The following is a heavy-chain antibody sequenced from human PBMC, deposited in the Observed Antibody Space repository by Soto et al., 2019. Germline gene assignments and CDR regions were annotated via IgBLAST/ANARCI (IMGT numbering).Heavy chain of an antibody. Sequence: GGSLRLSCAASGFTFSSYAMHWVRQAPGKGLEWVAVISYDGSNKYYADSVKGRFTISRDNSKNTLYLQMNSLRAEDTAVYYCARDEQLSWDYQPFDYWGQGTLVTVSS. CDR3: ARDEQLSWDYQPFDY. CDR2: ISYDGSNK. V-gene: IGHV3-30-3*01. J-gene: IGHJ4*02. D-gene: IGHD5-18*01. CDR1: GFTFSSYA.